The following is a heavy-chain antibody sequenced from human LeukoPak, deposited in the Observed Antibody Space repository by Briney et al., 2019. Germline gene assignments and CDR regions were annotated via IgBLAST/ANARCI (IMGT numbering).Heavy chain of an antibody. V-gene: IGHV3-21*01. CDR2: ISSSSSYI. J-gene: IGHJ3*02. Sequence: GGSLRLSCAASGFTFSSYSMNWVRQAPGKGLEWVSFISSSSSYIYYADSVKGRFTISRDNAKNSLYLHMNSLRAEDTAVYYCARDGDIVVVPAQGAFDIWGQGTMVTVSS. CDR1: GFTFSSYS. D-gene: IGHD2-2*01. CDR3: ARDGDIVVVPAQGAFDI.